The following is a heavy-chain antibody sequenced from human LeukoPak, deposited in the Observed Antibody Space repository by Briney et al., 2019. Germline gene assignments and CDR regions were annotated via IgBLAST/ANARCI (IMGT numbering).Heavy chain of an antibody. CDR1: GFTFSRYA. V-gene: IGHV3-23*01. CDR2: ISSSGESP. Sequence: TGGSLRLSCAASGFTFSRYAMSWVRQAPGKGLEWVCGISSSGESPYYADSVKGRFTISRDNSKNTLYLEINGLRAEDTAVYYCAKNSRDGYNPFDYLGQGTLVTVSS. D-gene: IGHD5-24*01. CDR3: AKNSRDGYNPFDY. J-gene: IGHJ4*02.